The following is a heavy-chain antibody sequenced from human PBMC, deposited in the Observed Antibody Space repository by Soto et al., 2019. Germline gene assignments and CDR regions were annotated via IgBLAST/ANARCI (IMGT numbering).Heavy chain of an antibody. CDR3: ARLWGLDAFDI. D-gene: IGHD7-27*01. CDR2: IYNSGST. J-gene: IGHJ3*02. Sequence: SETLSLTYTVSGGSISSYYWSWIRQPPGKGLEWIGYIYNSGSTNHSPSLKSRVTISVDTSKNQFSLKLSSVTAADTAVYYCARLWGLDAFDIWGQGTMVT. CDR1: GGSISSYY. V-gene: IGHV4-59*08.